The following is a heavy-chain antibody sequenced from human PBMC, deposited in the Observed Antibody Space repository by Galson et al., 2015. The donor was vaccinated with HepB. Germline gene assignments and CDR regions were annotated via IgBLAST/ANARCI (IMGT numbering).Heavy chain of an antibody. J-gene: IGHJ3*02. CDR2: IDPSDSYT. V-gene: IGHV5-10-1*01. D-gene: IGHD3-3*01. CDR3: ASLERITIFGVVIPDAFDI. CDR1: GSSFTSYW. Sequence: QSGAEVKKPGESLRISCKGSGSSFTSYWISWVRQMPGKGLEWMGRIDPSDSYTNYSPSFQGHVTISADKSISTAYLQWSSLKASDTAMYYCASLERITIFGVVIPDAFDIWGQGTMVTVSS.